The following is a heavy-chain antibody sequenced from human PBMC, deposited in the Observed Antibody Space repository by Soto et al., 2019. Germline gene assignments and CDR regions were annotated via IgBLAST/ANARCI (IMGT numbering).Heavy chain of an antibody. CDR3: ARDAGYCGGGSCYFYYFDY. Sequence: QVQLVESGGGVVQPGRSLRLSCAASGFTFSRSGLHWVRQAPGKGLEWVAVISYDGGNEHYADSVKGRFTISRDNFKNTLYLQMNSLRAEDTAVYYCARDAGYCGGGSCYFYYFDYWGQGTLVTVSS. D-gene: IGHD2-15*01. V-gene: IGHV3-30-3*01. J-gene: IGHJ4*02. CDR2: ISYDGGNE. CDR1: GFTFSRSG.